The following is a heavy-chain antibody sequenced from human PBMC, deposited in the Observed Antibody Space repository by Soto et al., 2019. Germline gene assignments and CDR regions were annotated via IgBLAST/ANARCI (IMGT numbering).Heavy chain of an antibody. CDR1: GGTFSSYA. Sequence: QVQLVKSGAEVKKPGSSVKVSCKASGGTFSSYAISWVRQAPGQGLEWMGGIIPIFGTANYAQKFQGRVTITADESTSTAYMELSSLRSEDTAVYYCARVPYYYDSSGYNPYFDYWGQGTLVTVSS. V-gene: IGHV1-69*01. D-gene: IGHD3-22*01. J-gene: IGHJ4*02. CDR2: IIPIFGTA. CDR3: ARVPYYYDSSGYNPYFDY.